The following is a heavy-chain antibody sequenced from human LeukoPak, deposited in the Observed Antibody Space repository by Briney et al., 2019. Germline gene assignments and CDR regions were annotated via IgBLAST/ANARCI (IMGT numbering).Heavy chain of an antibody. D-gene: IGHD3-16*01. CDR1: GGSISNSNYY. CDR3: ARQENYDFVWGSYDY. CDR2: IYYSGST. Sequence: SETLSLTCTVSGGSISNSNYYWGWIRQSPGKGLEWIGNIYYSGSTYCNPSLKSRVTISVDTSKNQFSLKLSSVTAADTAVYYCARQENYDFVWGSYDYWGQGTLVTVSS. J-gene: IGHJ4*02. V-gene: IGHV4-39*01.